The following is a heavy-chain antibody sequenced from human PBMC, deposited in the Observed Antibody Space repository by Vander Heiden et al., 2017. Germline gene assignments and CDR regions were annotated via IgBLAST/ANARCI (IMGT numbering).Heavy chain of an antibody. J-gene: IGHJ5*01. CDR2: SSGSGNDA. V-gene: IGHV3-23*04. CDR1: GFNFRYYA. CDR3: AKEGLWYGGNWFDP. Sequence: EVHLVESGGGLVQPGGSLRVSCEASGFNFRYYAMPWVRQAPGKGLEWVSTSSGSGNDADYAGSVKGRFIISRDNSKNTLYLQMNSLRAGDTALYYCAKEGLWYGGNWFDPWGQGTLVTVSS. D-gene: IGHD3-10*01.